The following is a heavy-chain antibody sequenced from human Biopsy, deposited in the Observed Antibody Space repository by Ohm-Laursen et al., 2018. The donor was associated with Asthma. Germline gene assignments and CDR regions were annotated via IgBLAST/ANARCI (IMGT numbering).Heavy chain of an antibody. Sequence: ASVKVSCKTSGYTFNSADITWVRQAPGQGLEWMGWISVYNGNTKVAQKLQDRVTMITDTSTSTAYMELRSLRSDDTAVYFCARAVDYSHYYGIDVWGQGTTVTVS. D-gene: IGHD3-10*01. J-gene: IGHJ6*02. CDR3: ARAVDYSHYYGIDV. V-gene: IGHV1-18*01. CDR2: ISVYNGNT. CDR1: GYTFNSAD.